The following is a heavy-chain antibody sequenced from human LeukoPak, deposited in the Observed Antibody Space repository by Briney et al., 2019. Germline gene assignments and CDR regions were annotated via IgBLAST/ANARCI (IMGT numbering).Heavy chain of an antibody. CDR1: GYTFTSYG. D-gene: IGHD2-15*01. Sequence: GASVKVSCKASGYTFTSYGISWVRQAPGQGLEGMGWISAYNGNTNYAQKLQGRVTMTTDTSTSTAYMELRSLRSDDTAVYYCARVVLYCSGGSCYLFDYWGQGTLVTVSS. J-gene: IGHJ4*02. CDR2: ISAYNGNT. V-gene: IGHV1-18*01. CDR3: ARVVLYCSGGSCYLFDY.